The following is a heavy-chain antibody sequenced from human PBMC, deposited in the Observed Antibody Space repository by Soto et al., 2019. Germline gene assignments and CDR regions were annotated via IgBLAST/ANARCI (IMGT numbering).Heavy chain of an antibody. D-gene: IGHD6-13*01. J-gene: IGHJ4*02. Sequence: SSETLSLTCTVSGGSISSYYWSWIRQPPGKGLEWIGYIYYSGSTNYNPSLKSRVTISVDTSKNQFSLKLSSVTAADTAVYYCARQGSSSLGYWGQGTLVTVSS. CDR2: IYYSGST. CDR3: ARQGSSSLGY. V-gene: IGHV4-59*08. CDR1: GGSISSYY.